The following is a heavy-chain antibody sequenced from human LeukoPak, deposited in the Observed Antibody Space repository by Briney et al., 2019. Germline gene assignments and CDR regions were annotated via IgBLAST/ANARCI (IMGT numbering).Heavy chain of an antibody. D-gene: IGHD2-2*01. CDR1: GGTFSGHT. CDR3: ARTPGFRSTSFFDY. CDR2: ITPILGIA. J-gene: IGHJ4*02. V-gene: IGHV1-69*02. Sequence: ASVKASCKASGGTFSGHTISWVRQAPGQGLGWMGRITPILGIANYAQKFQGRDTITADKSTSTAYMELSSLRSEDTAVYYCARTPGFRSTSFFDYWGQGTLVTVSS.